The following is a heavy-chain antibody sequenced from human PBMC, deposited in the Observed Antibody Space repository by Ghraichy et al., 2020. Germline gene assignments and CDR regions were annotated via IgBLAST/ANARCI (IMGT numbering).Heavy chain of an antibody. J-gene: IGHJ4*02. V-gene: IGHV4-61*01. CDR1: GGSVSSGSYY. D-gene: IGHD3-3*01. CDR2: IYYSGST. Sequence: SETLSLTCTVSGGSVSSGSYYWSWIRQPPGKGLEWIGYIYYSGSTNYNPSLKSRVTISVDTSKNQFSLKLSSVTAADTAVYYCAREPYDFWSGFQPLDYWGQGTLVTVSS. CDR3: AREPYDFWSGFQPLDY.